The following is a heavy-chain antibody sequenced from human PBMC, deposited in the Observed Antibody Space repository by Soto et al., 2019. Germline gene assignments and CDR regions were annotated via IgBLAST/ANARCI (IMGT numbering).Heavy chain of an antibody. Sequence: PGESLKISCKGSGYSFTSYWIGWVRQMPGKGLEWMGIIYPGDSDTRYSPSFQGQVTISADKSISTAYLQWSSLKASDTAMYYCARWGEGSGGSCYYYYGMDVWGKGTTVTVSS. D-gene: IGHD2-15*01. V-gene: IGHV5-51*01. CDR1: GYSFTSYW. J-gene: IGHJ6*04. CDR3: ARWGEGSGGSCYYYYGMDV. CDR2: IYPGDSDT.